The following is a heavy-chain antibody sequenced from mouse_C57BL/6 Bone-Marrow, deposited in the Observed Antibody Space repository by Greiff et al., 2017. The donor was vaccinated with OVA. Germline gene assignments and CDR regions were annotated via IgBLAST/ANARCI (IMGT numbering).Heavy chain of an antibody. Sequence: VQLQQSGAELVRPGASVTLSSKASGYTFTDYEMHWVKQTPVHGLEWIGAIDPETGGTAYNQKFKGKAILTADKSSSTAYMELRSLTSEDSAVYYCTKYLDYWGQGTSVTVSS. J-gene: IGHJ4*01. CDR2: IDPETGGT. V-gene: IGHV1-15*01. CDR1: GYTFTDYE. CDR3: TKYLDY.